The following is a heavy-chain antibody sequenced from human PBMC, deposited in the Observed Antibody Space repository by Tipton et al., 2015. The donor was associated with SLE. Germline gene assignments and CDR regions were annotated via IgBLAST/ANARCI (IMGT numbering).Heavy chain of an antibody. CDR2: INHSGST. Sequence: TLSLTCAVYGGSFSGYYWSWIRQPPGKGLEWIGEINHSGSTNYNPSLKSRVTISVDTSENQFSLKLSSVTAADTAVYYCARGSSLAAFDIWGQGTMVTVSS. J-gene: IGHJ3*02. V-gene: IGHV4-34*01. CDR3: ARGSSLAAFDI. CDR1: GGSFSGYY.